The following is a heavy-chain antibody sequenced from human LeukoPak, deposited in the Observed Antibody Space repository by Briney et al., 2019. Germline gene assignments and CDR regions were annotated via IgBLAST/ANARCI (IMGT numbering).Heavy chain of an antibody. D-gene: IGHD3-10*01. CDR3: ARDTVAAWFAY. CDR1: GFTVSSNY. Sequence: LTGGSLRLSCAASGFTVSSNYMSWVRQAPGKGLEWVSVIYSGGSTYYADSVKGRFTISRDNSKNTLYLQMNSLRAEDTAVYYCARDTVAAWFAYWGQGTLVTVSS. CDR2: IYSGGST. V-gene: IGHV3-53*01. J-gene: IGHJ4*02.